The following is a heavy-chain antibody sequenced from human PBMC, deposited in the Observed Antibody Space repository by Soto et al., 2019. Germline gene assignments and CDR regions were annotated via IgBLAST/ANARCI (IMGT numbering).Heavy chain of an antibody. Sequence: PSETLSLTCTVSGGSVSSYYWNWIRQPPGKGLEWIGYVYYSGSATYNPSIKSRVTKSVDTAKDQFSLKLRSVTAADTAVYYCARTNWNANWFDPWGQGTLVTVSS. D-gene: IGHD1-20*01. CDR2: VYYSGSA. J-gene: IGHJ5*02. V-gene: IGHV4-59*02. CDR1: GGSVSSYY. CDR3: ARTNWNANWFDP.